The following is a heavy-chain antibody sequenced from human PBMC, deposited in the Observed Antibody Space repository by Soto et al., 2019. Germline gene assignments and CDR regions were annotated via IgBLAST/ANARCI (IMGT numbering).Heavy chain of an antibody. D-gene: IGHD3-22*01. J-gene: IGHJ4*02. Sequence: KTSETLSLTCAVSGGSISGSYYYWGWLRQSPGKGPEWIGSVFYTGFTSYNPSLESRVSVSVNTSKNQFSLKTEDTALYYCVRAYENSNYYFDHWGQGIMVTVSS. CDR3: NSNYYFDH. CDR2: VFYTGFT. V-gene: IGHV4-39*07. CDR1: GGSISGSYYY.